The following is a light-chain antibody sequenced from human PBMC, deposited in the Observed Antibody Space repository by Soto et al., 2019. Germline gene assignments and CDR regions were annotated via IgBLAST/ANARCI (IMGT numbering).Light chain of an antibody. Sequence: EVVLTQSPVLLSVSPGESATLSCRASQSVTRNLAWYQQIPGQAPRLLVYDANIMATAIPARFSGSGSGTTFSLININLQSYDFAVYFCHQYNDWPPINFGQGTRLDIK. CDR2: DAN. CDR1: QSVTRN. J-gene: IGKJ5*01. CDR3: HQYNDWPPIN. V-gene: IGKV3-15*01.